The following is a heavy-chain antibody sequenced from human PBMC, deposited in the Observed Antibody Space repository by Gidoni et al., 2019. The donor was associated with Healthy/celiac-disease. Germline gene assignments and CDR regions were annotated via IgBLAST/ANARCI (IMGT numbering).Heavy chain of an antibody. D-gene: IGHD3-22*01. Sequence: EVQLVESGGGLVQPGGSLRLSCAASGFTFSSYSMNWVRQAPGKGLEWVSYISSSSRTIYYADSVKGRFTISRDNAKNSLYLQMNSLRDEDTAVYYGARGHYYDSSGLDYWGQGTLVTVSS. J-gene: IGHJ4*02. CDR3: ARGHYYDSSGLDY. CDR1: GFTFSSYS. CDR2: ISSSSRTI. V-gene: IGHV3-48*02.